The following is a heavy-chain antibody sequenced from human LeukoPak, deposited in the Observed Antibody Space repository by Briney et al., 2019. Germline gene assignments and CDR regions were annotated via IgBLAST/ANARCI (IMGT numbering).Heavy chain of an antibody. V-gene: IGHV5-51*01. CDR3: ARRLYGGRSLVYFDH. Sequence: GESLKISCQASGYSFTTHWIGWVRQMPGRGLEWLGIIYPGDSETKYSPSFQGQVTMSVDRSTNTTYLQWISLKASDTAMYYRARRLYGGRSLVYFDHWGRGTQVTVSP. CDR1: GYSFTTHW. D-gene: IGHD4-23*01. J-gene: IGHJ4*02. CDR2: IYPGDSET.